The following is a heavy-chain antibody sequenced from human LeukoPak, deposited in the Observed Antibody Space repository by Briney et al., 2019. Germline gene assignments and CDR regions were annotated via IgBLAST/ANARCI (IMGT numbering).Heavy chain of an antibody. CDR3: ARDTYYGFWSGYYPP. D-gene: IGHD3-3*01. Sequence: PSETLSLTCAVYGGSFSGYYWSWIRQPPGKGLEWIGEINHSGSTNYNPSLKSRVTISVDTSKNQFSLKLSSVTAADTAVYYCARDTYYGFWSGYYPPWGQGTLVTVSS. V-gene: IGHV4-34*01. CDR2: INHSGST. CDR1: GGSFSGYY. J-gene: IGHJ1*01.